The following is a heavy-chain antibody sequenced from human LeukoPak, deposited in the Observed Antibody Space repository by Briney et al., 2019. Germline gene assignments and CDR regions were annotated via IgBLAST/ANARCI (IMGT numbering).Heavy chain of an antibody. Sequence: GRSLRLSCAASGFTFSSYAMHWVRQAPGKGLEWVAVISYDGSNKYYADSVKGRFTISSDNSKNTLYLQMNSLRAEDTAVYYCARDRRQWLVLLYFQHWGQGTLVTVSS. J-gene: IGHJ1*01. CDR1: GFTFSSYA. CDR3: ARDRRQWLVLLYFQH. CDR2: ISYDGSNK. V-gene: IGHV3-30*04. D-gene: IGHD6-19*01.